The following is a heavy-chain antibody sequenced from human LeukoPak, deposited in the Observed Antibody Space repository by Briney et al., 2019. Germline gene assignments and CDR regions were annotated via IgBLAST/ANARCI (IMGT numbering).Heavy chain of an antibody. CDR2: INPSGGNT. J-gene: IGHJ6*03. D-gene: IGHD3-10*01. Sequence: GASVKVSCKASGYTFTSYYMHWVRQAPGQGLEWMGIINPSGGNTGYAQKFQGRVTMTRNTSISTAYMELSSLRSEDTAVYYCAWSYNYYYYYMDVWGKGTTVTVSS. V-gene: IGHV1-46*01. CDR1: GYTFTSYY. CDR3: AWSYNYYYYYMDV.